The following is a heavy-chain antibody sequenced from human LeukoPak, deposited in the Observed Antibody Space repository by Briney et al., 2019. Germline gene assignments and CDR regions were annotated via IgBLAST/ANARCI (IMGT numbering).Heavy chain of an antibody. CDR3: AKSPGQIQLDYFDY. D-gene: IGHD1-1*01. V-gene: IGHV3-23*01. Sequence: GGSLRLSCAASGCTFNNHAMSWVRQAPGMGLECVSTISGSGVTTYYADSVRGRFTISRDNSKTTLYMQLNSLRPEDMAIYYCAKSPGQIQLDYFDYWGQGTLVTVSS. CDR2: ISGSGVTT. CDR1: GCTFNNHA. J-gene: IGHJ4*02.